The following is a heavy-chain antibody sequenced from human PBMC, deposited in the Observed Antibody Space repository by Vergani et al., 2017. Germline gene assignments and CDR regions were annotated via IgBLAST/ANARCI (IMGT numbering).Heavy chain of an antibody. CDR2: INYGGSS. D-gene: IGHD3-3*01. CDR3: TRYYEGGFDP. Sequence: QVQLQESGPGLVKPSETLSLTCIVSGSAISSFYWSWIRQPPGKGLQGMGSINYGGSSNYNPSLRSRVTISLDTSKNQFSLKLSSVTTADSAVYYCTRYYEGGFDPWGQGTLVTVSS. J-gene: IGHJ5*02. V-gene: IGHV4-59*01. CDR1: GSAISSFY.